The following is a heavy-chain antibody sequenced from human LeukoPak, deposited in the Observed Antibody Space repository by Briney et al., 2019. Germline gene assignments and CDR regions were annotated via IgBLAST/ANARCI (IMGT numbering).Heavy chain of an antibody. Sequence: GASVKVSCKASGYTFISHGIYWVRQAPGQGLEWMGWISPYNDETNYARMFRDRVIMTTETSTTTAYMELRGLTSDDTAVYFCAREADTNSWYRPAFRLLDVWGQGTLVTVSS. J-gene: IGHJ4*02. CDR1: GYTFISHG. V-gene: IGHV1-18*01. CDR3: AREADTNSWYRPAFRLLDV. CDR2: ISPYNDET. D-gene: IGHD6-13*01.